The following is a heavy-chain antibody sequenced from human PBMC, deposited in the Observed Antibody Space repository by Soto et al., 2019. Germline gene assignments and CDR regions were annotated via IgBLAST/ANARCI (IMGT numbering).Heavy chain of an antibody. Sequence: EVQLVESGGGLVQPGGSLRLSCAASGFTFSSYWMSWVRQAPGKGLEWLANIKQDGSEKYYVDSVKGRFTISRDNAKNSLHLQMNSLRAEDTAVYYCARDPEGPDAFDIWGQGTMVTVSS. CDR2: IKQDGSEK. J-gene: IGHJ3*02. CDR3: ARDPEGPDAFDI. V-gene: IGHV3-7*03. CDR1: GFTFSSYW.